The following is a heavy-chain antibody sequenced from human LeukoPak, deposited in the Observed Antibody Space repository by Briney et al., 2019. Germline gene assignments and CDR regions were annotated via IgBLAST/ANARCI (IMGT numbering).Heavy chain of an antibody. V-gene: IGHV4-30-4*08. CDR3: ASLGDENWGSEIDY. D-gene: IGHD7-27*01. J-gene: IGHJ4*02. CDR1: GGSISRGDYY. CDR2: IYYSGST. Sequence: PSETLSLTCTVSGGSISRGDYYWSWIRQPPGKGLEWIGYIYYSGSTYYNPSLKSRVTISVDTSKNQFSLKLSSVTAADTAVYYCASLGDENWGSEIDYWGQGTLVTVSS.